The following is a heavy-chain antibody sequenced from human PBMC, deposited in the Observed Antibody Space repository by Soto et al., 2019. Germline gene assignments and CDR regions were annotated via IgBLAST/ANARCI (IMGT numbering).Heavy chain of an antibody. V-gene: IGHV3-21*01. CDR1: GFTFSNYN. CDR3: ARDSSTGYYLSDFDY. CDR2: ISTRSHYI. D-gene: IGHD3-9*01. Sequence: GGSLRLSCAASGFTFSNYNMNWVRQAPGKGLEWVASISTRSHYIYYADSLKGRFTISRDNAKNSVDLQISSLRAEDTAVYYCARDSSTGYYLSDFDYWGQGTLVTVSS. J-gene: IGHJ4*02.